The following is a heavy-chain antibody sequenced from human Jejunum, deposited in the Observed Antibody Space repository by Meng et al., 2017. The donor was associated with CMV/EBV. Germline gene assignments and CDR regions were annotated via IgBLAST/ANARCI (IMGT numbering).Heavy chain of an antibody. CDR1: GGSISSGDYY. Sequence: VQLQESGPGLVKPSXXLSLTCTVPGGSISSGDYYWSWIRQPPGKGLEWIGYIYHSGSTYYNPSLKSRVTISVDTSKNQFSLKLSSVTAADTAVYYCARVGCSGGSCYRNYPYYFDYWGQGTLVTVSS. CDR2: IYHSGST. CDR3: ARVGCSGGSCYRNYPYYFDY. V-gene: IGHV4-30-4*08. J-gene: IGHJ4*02. D-gene: IGHD2-15*01.